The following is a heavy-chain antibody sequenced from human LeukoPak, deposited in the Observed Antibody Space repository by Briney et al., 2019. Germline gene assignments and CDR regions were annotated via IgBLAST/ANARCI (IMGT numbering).Heavy chain of an antibody. J-gene: IGHJ4*02. Sequence: PGRSLRLSCAASGFTFDDYAMHWVRQAPGKGLEWVSGISWNSGSIGYADSVKGRFTISRDNAKNSLYLQMNSLRAEDTAVYYCARADASPYYYGSGSYFGPFDYWGQGTLVTVSS. CDR1: GFTFDDYA. D-gene: IGHD3-10*01. CDR3: ARADASPYYYGSGSYFGPFDY. CDR2: ISWNSGSI. V-gene: IGHV3-9*01.